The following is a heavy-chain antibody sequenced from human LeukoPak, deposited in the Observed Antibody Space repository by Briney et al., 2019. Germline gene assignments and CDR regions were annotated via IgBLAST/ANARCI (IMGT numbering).Heavy chain of an antibody. CDR3: AKGGGYDGLYFDY. J-gene: IGHJ4*02. V-gene: IGHV3-23*01. D-gene: IGHD6-19*01. Sequence: GGSLRLSCAASGFSFSSYAMSWVRQAPGKGLEWVSAISGSGGSTYSADSVKGRFTISRDNSKNTLYLQMNTLRAEDAAVYYCAKGGGYDGLYFDYWGQGTLGTVPS. CDR1: GFSFSSYA. CDR2: ISGSGGST.